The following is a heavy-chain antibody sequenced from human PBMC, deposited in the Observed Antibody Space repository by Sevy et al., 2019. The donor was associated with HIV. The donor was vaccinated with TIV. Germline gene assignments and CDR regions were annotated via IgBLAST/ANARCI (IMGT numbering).Heavy chain of an antibody. CDR3: AKDLYGDYEGHY. D-gene: IGHD4-17*01. V-gene: IGHV3-30*02. J-gene: IGHJ4*02. Sequence: GGSLRLSCAASGFTFSSYGMHWVRQAPGKGLEWVAFIRYDGSNKYYAHSVKGRFTISRDNSKNTLYLQMNSLRAEDTAVYYCAKDLYGDYEGHYWGQGTLVTVSS. CDR2: IRYDGSNK. CDR1: GFTFSSYG.